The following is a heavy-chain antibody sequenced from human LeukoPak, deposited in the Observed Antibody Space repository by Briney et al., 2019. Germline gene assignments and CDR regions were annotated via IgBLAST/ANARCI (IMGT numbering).Heavy chain of an antibody. CDR2: ISGSGDTT. V-gene: IGHV3-23*01. CDR1: GFTFSIYA. D-gene: IGHD2-2*01. J-gene: IGHJ6*02. CDR3: SRYCSTTTCPGYYYGMDI. Sequence: GGSPRLSCAASGFTFSIYAMSWVRQAPGKGLEWVSVISGSGDTTYYAESMKGRFTISRDNSKNTLYLQINSLRAEDTAVYFCSRYCSTTTCPGYYYGMDIWGQGTAVTVSS.